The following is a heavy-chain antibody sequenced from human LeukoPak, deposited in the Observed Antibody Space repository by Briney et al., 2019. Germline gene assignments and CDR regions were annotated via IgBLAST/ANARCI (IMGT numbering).Heavy chain of an antibody. Sequence: SETLSLTCTVSGYSISRGYHWGWVRQPPGKGLEWIGSVHQSGSTYYNPSLKSRLTISADTSKNQFSLKLDSVTAADTAVYYCARVNFYLDYWGQGTLVTVSS. CDR1: GYSISRGYH. CDR2: VHQSGST. CDR3: ARVNFYLDY. D-gene: IGHD2/OR15-2a*01. J-gene: IGHJ4*02. V-gene: IGHV4-38-2*02.